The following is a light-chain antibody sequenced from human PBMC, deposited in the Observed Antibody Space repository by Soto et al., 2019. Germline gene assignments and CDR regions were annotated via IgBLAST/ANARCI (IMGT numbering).Light chain of an antibody. CDR2: WAS. CDR3: HQYFGSLPT. J-gene: IGKJ1*01. Sequence: DIVMTQSPDSLALSLGEKATINCKSSQNLLYNSNNKNYLAWYQQKPGQPPKLLIYWASARDSGVPDRFSGSGSGTYFTLTISSLQAEDVAVYYCHQYFGSLPTFGQGTKVEIK. V-gene: IGKV4-1*01. CDR1: QNLLYNSNNKNY.